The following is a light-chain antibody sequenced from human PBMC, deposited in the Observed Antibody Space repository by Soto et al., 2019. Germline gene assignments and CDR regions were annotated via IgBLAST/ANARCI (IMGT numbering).Light chain of an antibody. CDR2: AAS. V-gene: IGKV1-6*01. CDR3: LQDYNYPPT. Sequence: AAQMTQSPSSLSASVGYRFTITCGASQDIGNDLGWYQQKPGKAPNLLIYAASSLQSGVPSRCRGSGSGTDSTLTISSLQPEDCETYYCLQDYNYPPTFGPGTKVDIK. J-gene: IGKJ1*01. CDR1: QDIGND.